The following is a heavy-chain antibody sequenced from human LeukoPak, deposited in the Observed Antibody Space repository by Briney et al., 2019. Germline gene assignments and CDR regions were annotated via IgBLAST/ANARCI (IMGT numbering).Heavy chain of an antibody. CDR2: ISSNGGST. J-gene: IGHJ4*02. CDR1: GFTFSSYA. V-gene: IGHV3-64*04. CDR3: ARGLFVVVPAAIVSDFDY. Sequence: PGGSLRLSCSASGFTFSSYAMHWVRQAPGKGLEYVSAISSNGGSTYYADSVKGRFTISRDNSKNTLYLRMNSLRAEDTALYYCARGLFVVVPAAIVSDFDYWGQGALVTVSS. D-gene: IGHD2-2*01.